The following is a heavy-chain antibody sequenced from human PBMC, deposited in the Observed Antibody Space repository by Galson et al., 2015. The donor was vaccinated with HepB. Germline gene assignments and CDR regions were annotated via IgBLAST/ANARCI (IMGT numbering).Heavy chain of an antibody. D-gene: IGHD6-13*01. Sequence: SVKVSCKASGYTFTGYYMHWVRQAPGQGLEWMGWINPNSGGTNYAQKFQGRVTMTRDTSISTAYMELSRLRSDDTAVYYCARDLWPVAAADTNWFDPWGQGTLVTVSS. CDR2: INPNSGGT. CDR1: GYTFTGYY. CDR3: ARDLWPVAAADTNWFDP. V-gene: IGHV1-2*02. J-gene: IGHJ5*02.